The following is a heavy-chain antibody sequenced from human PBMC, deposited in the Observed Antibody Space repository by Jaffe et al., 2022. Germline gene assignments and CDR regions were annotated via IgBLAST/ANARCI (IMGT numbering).Heavy chain of an antibody. J-gene: IGHJ5*02. CDR1: GYSISSRYY. CDR2: LSHSGDT. V-gene: IGHV4-38-2*01. CDR3: AMTRSVRDPNWFDP. D-gene: IGHD6-19*01. Sequence: QVQLQQSGPGLVKPSETLSLTCDVSGYSISSRYYWGWIRQPPGKGLEWIGFLSHSGDTNYNPSLRSRVTMSADMSKTHFSLKLTSVTSADTAVYYCAMTRSVRDPNWFDPWGQGTLVTVSS.